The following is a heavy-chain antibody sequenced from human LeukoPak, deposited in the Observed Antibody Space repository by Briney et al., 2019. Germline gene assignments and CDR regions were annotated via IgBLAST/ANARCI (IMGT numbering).Heavy chain of an antibody. V-gene: IGHV4-38-2*01. CDR3: ASVEYYDFWSGYPTYYFDY. J-gene: IGHJ4*02. Sequence: SETLSLTCAVSGYSISSGYYWGWIRQPPGKGLEWIGSINHSGSTYYNPSLKSRVTISVDTSKNQFSLKLSSVTAADTAVYYCASVEYYDFWSGYPTYYFDYWGQGTLVTVSS. CDR1: GYSISSGYY. D-gene: IGHD3-3*01. CDR2: INHSGST.